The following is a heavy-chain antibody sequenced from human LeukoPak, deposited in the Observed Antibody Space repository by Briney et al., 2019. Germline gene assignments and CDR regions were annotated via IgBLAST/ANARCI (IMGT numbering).Heavy chain of an antibody. CDR3: ARDCGGYFDY. CDR1: GGSISSSSYY. J-gene: IGHJ4*02. V-gene: IGHV4-61*02. CDR2: IYTSGST. Sequence: SETLSLTCTVSGGSISSSSYYWSWIRQPAGKGLEWIGRIYTSGSTNYNPSLKSRVTMSVDTSKNQFSLKLSSVTAADTAVYYCARDCGGYFDYWGQGTLVTVSS. D-gene: IGHD2-21*01.